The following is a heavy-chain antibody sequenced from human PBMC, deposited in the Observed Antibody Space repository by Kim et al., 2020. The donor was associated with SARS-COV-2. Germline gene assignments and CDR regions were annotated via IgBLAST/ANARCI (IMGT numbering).Heavy chain of an antibody. D-gene: IGHD4-17*01. V-gene: IGHV3-74*01. Sequence: YAAPVTGRFTISIANAKNTLYLQMNSLRAEDSTVYYCLRGTGAYGDWDYWGQGTLVTVSS. J-gene: IGHJ4*02. CDR3: LRGTGAYGDWDY.